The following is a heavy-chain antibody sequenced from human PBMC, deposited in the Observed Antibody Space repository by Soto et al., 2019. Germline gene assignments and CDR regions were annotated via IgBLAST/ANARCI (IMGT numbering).Heavy chain of an antibody. J-gene: IGHJ4*02. D-gene: IGHD3-22*01. Sequence: ASVKVSCKASGYTFTAYYIHWVRQAPGQGLEWMGWINPYSGDTSYAQRFQGWVTMTRDTSISTTYVELSRLTSDDTAFYYCARGEDASGYYYVFNDWGQGTLVTVSS. V-gene: IGHV1-2*04. CDR1: GYTFTAYY. CDR3: ARGEDASGYYYVFND. CDR2: INPYSGDT.